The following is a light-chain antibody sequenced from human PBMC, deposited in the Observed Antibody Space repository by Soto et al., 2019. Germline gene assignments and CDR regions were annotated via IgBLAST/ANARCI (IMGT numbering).Light chain of an antibody. Sequence: QSVLTQPPSVSGAPGQRVTISCTGSSSNIGAGYVVHWYQQLPGAAPKLLIFSDNNRFFGVPDRFSGSKSGTSATLGITGFQTGDEADYYCGSWDSSLSAYVFGTGTKVTVL. CDR1: SSNIGAGYV. CDR3: GSWDSSLSAYV. CDR2: SDN. V-gene: IGLV1-40*01. J-gene: IGLJ1*01.